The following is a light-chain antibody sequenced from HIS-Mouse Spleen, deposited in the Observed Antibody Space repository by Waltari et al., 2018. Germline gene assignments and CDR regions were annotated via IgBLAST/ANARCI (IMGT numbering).Light chain of an antibody. J-gene: IGLJ1*01. CDR2: EVS. CDR1: SSDVGGYNY. V-gene: IGLV2-8*01. CDR3: SSYAGSNNSLYV. Sequence: QSALTQPPSASGSPGQSVTISCTGTSSDVGGYNYVSWYQPHPGKAPKLMIYEVSKRPSGVPDRFSGSKSCNTASLTVSGLQAEDEADYYCSSYAGSNNSLYVFGTGTKVTVL.